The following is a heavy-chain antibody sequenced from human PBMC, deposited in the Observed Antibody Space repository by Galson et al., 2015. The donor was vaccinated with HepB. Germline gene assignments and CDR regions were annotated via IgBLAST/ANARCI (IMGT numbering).Heavy chain of an antibody. D-gene: IGHD3-10*01. J-gene: IGHJ6*02. V-gene: IGHV3-33*01. CDR3: ARGSRRDPTGVSGKYYYFYYGMDG. CDR1: GFTFSYYG. Sequence: SLRLSCAASGFTFSYYGMHWVRQAPGKGPEWVAVIWYDGSNKYYVDSVKGRFTISRDNFKNTLYLQMNSLRAEDTAVYYCARGSRRDPTGVSGKYYYFYYGMDGWGPGTTVTVSS. CDR2: IWYDGSNK.